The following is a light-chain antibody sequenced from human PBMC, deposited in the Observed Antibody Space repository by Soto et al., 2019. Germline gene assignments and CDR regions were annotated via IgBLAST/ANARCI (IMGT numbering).Light chain of an antibody. V-gene: IGKV4-1*01. Sequence: DIVMTQSPDSLAVSLGERATINCKSSQTVLYNSNNKNFLAWYQQKPRQPPKLLISWASTRESGVPERFSGSGSGADFTLTISSLQAEDVAVYYCQQYYTTPYTFGQGTKLEIK. J-gene: IGKJ2*01. CDR1: QTVLYNSNNKNF. CDR2: WAS. CDR3: QQYYTTPYT.